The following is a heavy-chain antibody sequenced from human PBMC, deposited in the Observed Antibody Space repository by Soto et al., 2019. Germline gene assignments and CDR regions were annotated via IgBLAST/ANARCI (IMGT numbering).Heavy chain of an antibody. CDR2: ISYDGSNK. J-gene: IGHJ6*02. CDR1: GFTFSSYA. V-gene: IGHV3-30-3*01. Sequence: PGGSLRLSCAASGFTFSSYAMHWVRQAPGKGLEWVAVISYDGSNKYYADSVKGRFTISRDNSKNTLYLQMNSLRAEDTAVYYCARMSGSYPYYYYYGMDVWGQGTTVTVSS. CDR3: ARMSGSYPYYYYYGMDV. D-gene: IGHD1-26*01.